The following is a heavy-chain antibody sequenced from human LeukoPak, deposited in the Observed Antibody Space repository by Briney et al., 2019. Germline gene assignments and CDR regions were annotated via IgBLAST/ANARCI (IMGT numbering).Heavy chain of an antibody. J-gene: IGHJ4*02. CDR1: GFTFDDFA. CDR2: ISGDGHST. CDR3: VKDMSYCTNGGCYTGAFDY. Sequence: GGSLSLSCAASGFTFDDFAMHWVRQAPGKGLEWVSLISGDGHSTYYADSVKGRFTISRDNSKNSLYLQMNSLRTEDNALYYCVKDMSYCTNGGCYTGAFDYWGQGTLVTVSS. V-gene: IGHV3-43*02. D-gene: IGHD2-8*01.